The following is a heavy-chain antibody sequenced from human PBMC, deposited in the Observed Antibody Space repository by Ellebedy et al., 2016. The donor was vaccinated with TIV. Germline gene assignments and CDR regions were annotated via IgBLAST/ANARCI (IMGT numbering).Heavy chain of an antibody. CDR3: AKRQAYGDYEYAFDI. V-gene: IGHV4-34*01. Sequence: MPGGSLRLSCAVYGGSFSGYYWSWIRQPPGKGLEWIGEINHSGGTSYNPSLKSRVTISVDTSKKYLSLKLRFVTAADTAVYYCAKRQAYGDYEYAFDIWGQGTMVTVSS. CDR1: GGSFSGYY. J-gene: IGHJ3*02. CDR2: INHSGGT. D-gene: IGHD4-17*01.